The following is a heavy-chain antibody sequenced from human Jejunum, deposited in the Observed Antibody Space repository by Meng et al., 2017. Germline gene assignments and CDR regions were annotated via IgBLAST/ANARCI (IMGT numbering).Heavy chain of an antibody. CDR3: ARLLYGSGSYLDY. CDR1: GDSISGYY. V-gene: IGHV4-59*08. J-gene: IGHJ4*02. D-gene: IGHD3-10*01. Sequence: QVQLQESGPGLVKPSETLYLTCTVSGDSISGYYWSWIRQTPGKGLEWMGYIHYSGSTKYNPSLKSRVTISVDTSKNQFSLKLSSVTAADTAVYYCARLLYGSGSYLDYWGQGTLVTVSS. CDR2: IHYSGST.